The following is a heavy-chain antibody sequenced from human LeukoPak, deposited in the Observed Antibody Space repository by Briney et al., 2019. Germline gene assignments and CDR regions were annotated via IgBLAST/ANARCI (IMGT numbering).Heavy chain of an antibody. CDR2: IVVGSGNT. CDR1: GFTFTSSA. V-gene: IGHV1-58*01. Sequence: SVKVSCKASGFTFTSSAVQWVRQARGQRLEWIGWIVVGSGNTNYAQKFQERVTITRDMSTSTAYMELSSLRSEDTAVYYCAADPPGGGKAFDYWGQGTLVTVSS. J-gene: IGHJ4*02. CDR3: AADPPGGGKAFDY. D-gene: IGHD3-16*01.